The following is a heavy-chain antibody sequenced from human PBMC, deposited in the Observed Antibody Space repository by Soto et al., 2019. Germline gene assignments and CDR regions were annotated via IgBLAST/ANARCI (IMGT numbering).Heavy chain of an antibody. CDR3: AKQLGYWSSTSCRDYYYGMDV. D-gene: IGHD2-2*01. V-gene: IGHV3-30*18. J-gene: IGHJ6*02. CDR1: GFTFNNYD. CDR2: ISYDGSNK. Sequence: RLSCAASGFTFNNYDMHWVRQAPGKGLEWVAVISYDGSNKYYADSVKGRLTISRYNSKNTLYLQMSSLKAEDTAVYYCAKQLGYWSSTSCRDYYYGMDVWGQGTTVTVSS.